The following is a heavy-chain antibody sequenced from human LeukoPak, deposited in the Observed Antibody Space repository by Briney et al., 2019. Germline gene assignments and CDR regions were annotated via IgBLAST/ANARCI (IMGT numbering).Heavy chain of an antibody. V-gene: IGHV1-8*01. D-gene: IGHD3-22*01. CDR2: MNPNSGNT. CDR1: GHTFSAYD. J-gene: IGHJ4*02. Sequence: ASVKVSCKASGHTFSAYDINWVRQATGHGREWMGWMNPNSGNTGFEQKVQARVTMTRDTSINKAYMELSNLRSEDTAVYYCARVSQTPAYYYTSGYYYHGYWGQGTRVTVSS. CDR3: ARVSQTPAYYYTSGYYYHGY.